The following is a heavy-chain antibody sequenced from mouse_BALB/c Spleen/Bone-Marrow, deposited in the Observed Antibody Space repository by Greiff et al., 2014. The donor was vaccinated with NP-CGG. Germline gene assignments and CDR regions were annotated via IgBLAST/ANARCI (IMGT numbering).Heavy chain of an antibody. V-gene: IGHV1-82*01. Sequence: VQLQQSGPELVKPGASVKISCKASGYAFSSSWMNWVKQRPGQGLEWIGRIYPGDGDTNYNGKFKGKATLTADKSSSTAYMQLSSLTPVDSAVYFCARGRDWDAWFAYWGQGTLVTVSA. D-gene: IGHD4-1*01. CDR2: IYPGDGDT. CDR1: GYAFSSSW. J-gene: IGHJ3*01. CDR3: ARGRDWDAWFAY.